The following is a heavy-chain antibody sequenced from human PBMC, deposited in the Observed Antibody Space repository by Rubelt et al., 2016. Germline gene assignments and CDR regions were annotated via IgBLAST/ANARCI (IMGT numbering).Heavy chain of an antibody. J-gene: IGHJ4*02. CDR3: ARGLPSDEYRQLVDTYFDY. D-gene: IGHD6-6*01. V-gene: IGHV3-30*04. CDR1: A. CDR2: ISYDGSNK. Sequence: AMHWVRQAPGKGLEWLAVISYDGSNKYYADSVKGRFTISRDNSKNTLYLQMNSLRAEDTAVYYCARGLPSDEYRQLVDTYFDYWGQGTLVTVSS.